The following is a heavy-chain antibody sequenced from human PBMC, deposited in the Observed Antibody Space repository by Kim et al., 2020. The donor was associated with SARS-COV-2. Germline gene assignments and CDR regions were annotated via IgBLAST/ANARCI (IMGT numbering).Heavy chain of an antibody. CDR3: ARGWAIAVAGSRGAIDY. CDR1: GGSFSGYY. V-gene: IGHV4-34*01. Sequence: SDTLSLTCAVYGGSFSGYYWSWIRQPPGKGLEWIGEINHSGSTNYNPSLKSRVTISVDTSKNQFSLKLSSVTAADTAVYYCARGWAIAVAGSRGAIDYWGQGTLVTVSS. J-gene: IGHJ4*02. D-gene: IGHD6-19*01. CDR2: INHSGST.